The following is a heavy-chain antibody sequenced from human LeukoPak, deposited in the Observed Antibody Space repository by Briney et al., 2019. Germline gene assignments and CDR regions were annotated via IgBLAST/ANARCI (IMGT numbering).Heavy chain of an antibody. CDR1: GFRFSDHY. CDR3: AREGPVTTDY. J-gene: IGHJ4*02. V-gene: IGHV3-11*01. D-gene: IGHD4-17*01. Sequence: GGSLRLSCAASGFRFSDHYMSWIRQALGKGLEWLSFISHSDSSVYYADSVRGRFTISRDDAKNLLFLQTNSLRAEDTAVYYCAREGPVTTDYWGQGTLVTVSS. CDR2: ISHSDSSV.